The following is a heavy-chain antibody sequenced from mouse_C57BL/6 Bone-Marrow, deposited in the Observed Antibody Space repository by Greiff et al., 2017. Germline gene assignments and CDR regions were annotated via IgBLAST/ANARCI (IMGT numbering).Heavy chain of an antibody. D-gene: IGHD2-2*01. CDR2: ISYDGSN. Sequence: EVKLMESGPGLVKPSQSLSLTCSVTGYSITSGYYWNWIRQFPGNKLEWMGYISYDGSNNYNPSLKNRISITRDTSKNQFFLKLNSVTTEDTATYYCAREGVVTSFAYWGQGTLVTVSA. CDR1: GYSITSGYY. CDR3: AREGVVTSFAY. J-gene: IGHJ3*01. V-gene: IGHV3-6*01.